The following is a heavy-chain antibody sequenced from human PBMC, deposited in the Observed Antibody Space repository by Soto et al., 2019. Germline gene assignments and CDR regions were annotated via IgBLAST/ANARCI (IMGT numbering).Heavy chain of an antibody. Sequence: SETLSLTCTVSGDSVSSVGFHWAWLRRPPGKGLEWIGYIYNGGSTYYRPSLESRMHMSLDATRNHYSLRLTSVTAADTAVYYCAREGISIAAPAGQGSRYYYYYGMDVWGQGTTVTVSS. V-gene: IGHV4-30-4*01. CDR2: IYNGGST. J-gene: IGHJ6*02. CDR3: AREGISIAAPAGQGSRYYYYYGMDV. CDR1: GDSVSSVGFH. D-gene: IGHD6-6*01.